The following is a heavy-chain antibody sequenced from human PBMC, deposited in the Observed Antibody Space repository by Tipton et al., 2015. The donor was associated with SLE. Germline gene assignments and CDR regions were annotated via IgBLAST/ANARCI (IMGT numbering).Heavy chain of an antibody. CDR1: GVSFSDYY. CDR2: INHSGST. J-gene: IGHJ4*02. V-gene: IGHV4-34*01. Sequence: TLSLTCTVNGVSFSDYYWTWIRQAPGKGPEWIGQINHSGSTSYNPSLKSRVTISLHSSGNQFSLELSSVTAADTAVYYCARAQNYYGSGSYHKVFDYWGQGTLITVSS. D-gene: IGHD3-10*01. CDR3: ARAQNYYGSGSYHKVFDY.